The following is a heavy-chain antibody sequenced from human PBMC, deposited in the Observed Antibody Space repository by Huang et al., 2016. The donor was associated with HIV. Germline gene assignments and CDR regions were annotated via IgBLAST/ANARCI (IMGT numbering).Heavy chain of an antibody. V-gene: IGHV4-34*02. D-gene: IGHD3-16*01. CDR2: IKPGGTS. CDR1: GASFSTYF. CDR3: ARLPTPSYYDTWSISPVEEDFFYFNLDL. J-gene: IGHJ6*02. Sequence: QVRLEQWGEGSLKPSETLSLTCAVYGASFSTYFWSWVRQSPAKRRQWIGEIKPGGTSNDNPVCKGRVVMSVDTPKIQFSRPRGAMSAADAAIYYCARLPTPSYYDTWSISPVEEDFFYFNLDLWGRGTPVTVS.